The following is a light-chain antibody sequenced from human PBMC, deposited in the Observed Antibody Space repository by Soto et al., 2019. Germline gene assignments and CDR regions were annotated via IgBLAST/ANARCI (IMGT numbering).Light chain of an antibody. J-gene: IGLJ3*02. CDR2: ANN. Sequence: QSALTQPPSASETPGQRVTISCSGGSSNIGRNPVNWYQQLPGTAPKLLIYANNQRPSGVPDRFSGSKSGTSASLAISGLQSEDEADYYCAAWDDNLKGRVFGGGTKVTVL. CDR3: AAWDDNLKGRV. CDR1: SSNIGRNP. V-gene: IGLV1-44*01.